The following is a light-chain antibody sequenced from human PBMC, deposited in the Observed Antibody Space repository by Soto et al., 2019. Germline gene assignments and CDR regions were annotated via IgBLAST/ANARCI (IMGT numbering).Light chain of an antibody. CDR2: SAT. CDR3: QQSYSIPHT. CDR1: QSIASF. J-gene: IGKJ2*01. Sequence: DIQMTQSPSSLSASVGDRITMTCRPSQSIASFLNWYQQKPVKAPRLLIYSATNLYSGVPSRFSGSDAVTDFTLTISSLQPEDFATYFCQQSYSIPHTFGQGTKVDIK. V-gene: IGKV1-39*01.